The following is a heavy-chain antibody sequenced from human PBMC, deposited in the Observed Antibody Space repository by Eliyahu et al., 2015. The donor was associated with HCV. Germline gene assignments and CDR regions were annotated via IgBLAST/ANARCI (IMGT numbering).Heavy chain of an antibody. CDR3: ARALDREDIVHTGYYYGMDV. CDR1: GGTFSSYA. J-gene: IGHJ6*02. D-gene: IGHD2-8*01. Sequence: EVKKPGSSVKVSCKASGGTFSSYAISWVRQAPGQGLEWMGGIIPIFGTANYAQKFQGRVTITADESTSTAYMELSSLRSEDTAVYYCARALDREDIVHTGYYYGMDVWGQGTTVTVSS. V-gene: IGHV1-69*01. CDR2: IIPIFGTA.